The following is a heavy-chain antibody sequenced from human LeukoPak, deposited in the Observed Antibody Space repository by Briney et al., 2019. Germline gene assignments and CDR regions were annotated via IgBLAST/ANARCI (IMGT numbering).Heavy chain of an antibody. D-gene: IGHD6-19*01. CDR3: ARDASQSSGWYRLDAFDI. V-gene: IGHV3-48*02. Sequence: GGSLRLSCAASGFTLSSYAMSWVRRAPGKGLEWVSHISSSSSTIYYADSVKGRFTISRDNAKNSLYLQMNSLRDEDTAVYYCARDASQSSGWYRLDAFDIWGQGTMVTVSS. CDR1: GFTLSSYA. CDR2: ISSSSSTI. J-gene: IGHJ3*02.